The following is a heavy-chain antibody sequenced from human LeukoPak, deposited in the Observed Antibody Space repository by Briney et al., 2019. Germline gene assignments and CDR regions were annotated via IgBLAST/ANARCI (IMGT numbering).Heavy chain of an antibody. D-gene: IGHD3-22*01. Sequence: GASVKVSCKASGYTFTGYYIHWVRQAPGQGLEWMGWINPNSGGTNYAQKFQGRGTMTTETSISTAYMELSRLRSDDTAVYYCARVKNYYDSSGYLYYFDYWGQGTLVTVSS. CDR1: GYTFTGYY. CDR2: INPNSGGT. V-gene: IGHV1-2*02. J-gene: IGHJ4*02. CDR3: ARVKNYYDSSGYLYYFDY.